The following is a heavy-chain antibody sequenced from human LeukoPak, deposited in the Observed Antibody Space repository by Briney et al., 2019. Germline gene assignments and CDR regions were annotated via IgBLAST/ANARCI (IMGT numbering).Heavy chain of an antibody. J-gene: IGHJ4*02. D-gene: IGHD1-26*01. Sequence: PGGSLRLSCAASGFTIDDYGMHWVRQAPGKGLEWFSGISWNSGNIGYADSVKGRFTISRDNTKNSLYLQMNSLRVEDMALYYCAKGHISSGNYYYFDYWGQGALVTVSS. CDR3: AKGHISSGNYYYFDY. CDR2: ISWNSGNI. V-gene: IGHV3-9*03. CDR1: GFTIDDYG.